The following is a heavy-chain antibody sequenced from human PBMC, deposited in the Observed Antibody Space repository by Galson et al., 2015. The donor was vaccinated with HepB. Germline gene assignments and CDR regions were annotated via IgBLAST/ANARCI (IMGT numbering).Heavy chain of an antibody. CDR3: ARDSITHSYYYYYYMDV. J-gene: IGHJ6*03. V-gene: IGHV3-30-3*01. Sequence: SLRLSCAASGCTFSSYAMHWVRQAPGKGLEWVAVISYDGSIKYYADSVKGRFTISRDSSRNTLYLQMNSLRTEDTAVYYCARDSITHSYYYYYYMDVWGKGTTVTVSS. CDR1: GCTFSSYA. CDR2: ISYDGSIK. D-gene: IGHD3-3*02.